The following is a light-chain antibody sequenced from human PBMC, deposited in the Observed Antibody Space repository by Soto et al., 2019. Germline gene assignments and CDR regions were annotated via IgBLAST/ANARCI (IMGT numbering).Light chain of an antibody. CDR1: SSDVGGYNY. J-gene: IGLJ2*01. CDR3: SSYTSSSTLDVV. CDR2: DVS. V-gene: IGLV2-14*01. Sequence: QSALTQPASVSGSPGQSITISSTGTSSDVGGYNYVSWYQQHPGKAPKLIIYDVSNRPSGVSNRFSGSKSGNTASLTISGLQAEDEADYYCSSYTSSSTLDVVFGGGTKLTVL.